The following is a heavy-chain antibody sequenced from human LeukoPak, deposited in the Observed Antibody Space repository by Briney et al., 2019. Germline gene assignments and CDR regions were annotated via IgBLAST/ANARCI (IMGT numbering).Heavy chain of an antibody. CDR1: GYTFTCYY. D-gene: IGHD2-2*01. CDR3: ARDIVVVPAASHGDY. V-gene: IGHV1-2*02. J-gene: IGHJ4*02. Sequence: GASVKVSCKASGYTFTCYYMHWVRQAPGQGLEWMGWINPNSGGTNYAQKFQGRVTMTRDTSISTAYMELSRLRSDDTAVYYCARDIVVVPAASHGDYWGQGTLVTVSS. CDR2: INPNSGGT.